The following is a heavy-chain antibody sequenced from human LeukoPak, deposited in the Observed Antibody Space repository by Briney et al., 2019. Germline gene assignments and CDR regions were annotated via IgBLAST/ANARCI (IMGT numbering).Heavy chain of an antibody. CDR1: GYTFTSYD. J-gene: IGHJ5*02. CDR3: ARHHISSWYENWFDP. CDR2: MNPNSGNT. D-gene: IGHD6-13*01. V-gene: IGHV1-8*01. Sequence: GASVKVSCKASGYTFTSYDINWVRQATGQGLEWMGWMNPNSGNTGYAQKFQGRVTMTRNTSISTAYMELSSLRSEDTAVYYCARHHISSWYENWFDPWGQGTLVTVSS.